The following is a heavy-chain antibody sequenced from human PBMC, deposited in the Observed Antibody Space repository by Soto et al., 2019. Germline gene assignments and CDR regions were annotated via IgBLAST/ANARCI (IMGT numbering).Heavy chain of an antibody. CDR1: GFTFRSYW. V-gene: IGHV3-74*01. J-gene: IGHJ6*02. Sequence: GSLRLSCAASGFTFRSYWMHWVRQTPGTGLVWVSRINNDGRTTIYADSVKGRFSISRDNTKNTLYLEMNSLRGEDTALYYCARGILGYYYAMDVWGQGTTVTVSS. CDR3: ARGILGYYYAMDV. CDR2: INNDGRTT.